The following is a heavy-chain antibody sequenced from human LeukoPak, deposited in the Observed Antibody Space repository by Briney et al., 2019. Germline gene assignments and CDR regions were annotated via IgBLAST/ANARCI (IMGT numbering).Heavy chain of an antibody. J-gene: IGHJ4*02. CDR1: GFTFSSYE. Sequence: GGSLRLSCVASGFTFSSYEMNWVRQAPGKGLEWVSYISSSGTTIYYADSVKGRFTISRDNAKNSLSLQLNSLRAEDTAVYYCARTTSFDYWGQGTLVTVSS. D-gene: IGHD1-1*01. CDR3: ARTTSFDY. V-gene: IGHV3-48*03. CDR2: ISSSGTTI.